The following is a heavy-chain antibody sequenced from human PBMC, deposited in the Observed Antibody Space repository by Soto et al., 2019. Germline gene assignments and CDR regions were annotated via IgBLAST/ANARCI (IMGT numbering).Heavy chain of an antibody. CDR2: IWYDGSNK. D-gene: IGHD1-26*01. J-gene: IGHJ6*02. CDR3: ARSFIVGYGMDV. CDR1: GFTFSSYG. V-gene: IGHV3-33*01. Sequence: GGTLRLSWAGSGFTFSSYGMHWVRQAPGKGLAWVAGIWYDGSNKFYADSVKGRFTISRDSPKQTLYLQMNSLRAEDTAVYYCARSFIVGYGMDVWGQGTTVTVSS.